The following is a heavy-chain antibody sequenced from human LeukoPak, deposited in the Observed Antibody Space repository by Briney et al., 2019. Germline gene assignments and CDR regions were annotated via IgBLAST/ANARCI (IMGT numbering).Heavy chain of an antibody. CDR3: ARGDVDYYGMDV. V-gene: IGHV4-59*13. CDR2: IYYSGST. CDR1: GGPISRYY. J-gene: IGHJ6*02. Sequence: SVTLSLICTVSGGPISRYYWLWLRQPPGEGLVWLGYIYYSGSTDDTPSLKSRVTISVDTSKNQFSLKLSSVTAADTAVYYCARGDVDYYGMDVWGQGTTVTVSS.